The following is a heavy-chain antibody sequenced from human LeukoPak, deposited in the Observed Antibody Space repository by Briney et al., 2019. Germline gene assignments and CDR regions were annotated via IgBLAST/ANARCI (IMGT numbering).Heavy chain of an antibody. D-gene: IGHD3-10*01. CDR1: DFSFITYA. J-gene: IGHJ4*02. CDR2: ISGGGDAT. V-gene: IGHV3-23*01. Sequence: GGSLRLSCAASDFSFITYAMSWVRQAPGKGLEWVSTISGGGDATYADSVKGRFTISRDNSKNTLYLQMNSLRVEDPAVYYCARDSSMLRGPLVIYYFDFWGQGTLVTVSS. CDR3: ARDSSMLRGPLVIYYFDF.